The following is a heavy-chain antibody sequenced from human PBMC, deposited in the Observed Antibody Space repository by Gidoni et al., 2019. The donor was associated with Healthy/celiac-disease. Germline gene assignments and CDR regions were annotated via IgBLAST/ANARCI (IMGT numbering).Heavy chain of an antibody. CDR3: AKAPNYGDSLYYYYGMDV. CDR1: GFTFSSYG. J-gene: IGHJ6*02. V-gene: IGHV3-30*18. CDR2: LSYDGSNK. D-gene: IGHD4-17*01. Sequence: QVQLVESGGGVVQPGRSLRLSCAASGFTFSSYGMHWVRQAPGKGLEWVAVLSYDGSNKYYADSVKGRFTISRDNSKNTLYLQMNSLRAEDTAVYYCAKAPNYGDSLYYYYGMDVWGQGTTVTVSS.